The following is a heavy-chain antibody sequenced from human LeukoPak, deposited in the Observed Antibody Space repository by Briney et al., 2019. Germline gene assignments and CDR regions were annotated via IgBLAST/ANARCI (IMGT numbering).Heavy chain of an antibody. CDR1: GFTVSSNY. J-gene: IGHJ4*02. V-gene: IGHV3-53*01. Sequence: PGGSLRLSCAASGFTVSSNYMSWVRQAPGKGLEWVSVIYSGGSTYYADSVKGRFTISRDNSKNTLYLQMNSLRAEDTAVYYCAREFTGSGWSLYFDYWGQGTLVTVSS. CDR3: AREFTGSGWSLYFDY. D-gene: IGHD6-19*01. CDR2: IYSGGST.